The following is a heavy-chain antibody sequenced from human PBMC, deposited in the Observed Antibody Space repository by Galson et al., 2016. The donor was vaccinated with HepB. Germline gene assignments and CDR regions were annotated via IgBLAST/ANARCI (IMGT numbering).Heavy chain of an antibody. D-gene: IGHD5-24*01. J-gene: IGHJ3*01. CDR2: INGRGGST. CDR3: DLGQDGTPAIFDF. V-gene: IGHV3-23*01. CDR1: GFTFSNYA. Sequence: SLRLSCAAPGFTFSNYAMSWARQAPGKGLEWVSPINGRGGSTYYADSVQGRFTISRANAKNTLFPQLNTLRADDTAAYYCDLGQDGTPAIFDFWGRGTVVTVSS.